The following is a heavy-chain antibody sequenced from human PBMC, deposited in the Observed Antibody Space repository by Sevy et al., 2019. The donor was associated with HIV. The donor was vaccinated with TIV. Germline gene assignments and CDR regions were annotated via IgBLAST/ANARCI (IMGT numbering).Heavy chain of an antibody. CDR1: GFTFSDYY. CDR2: ISSSGSTI. V-gene: IGHV3-11*01. J-gene: IGHJ6*02. CDR3: ARQSSINSYYYGMDV. Sequence: GGSLRLSCAASGFTFSDYYMSWIRQAPGKGLEWVSYISSSGSTIYYADSVKGRFTISRDNAKNSLYLQMNSLRAEDTAVYYCARQSSINSYYYGMDVWGQRTTVTVSS. D-gene: IGHD6-6*01.